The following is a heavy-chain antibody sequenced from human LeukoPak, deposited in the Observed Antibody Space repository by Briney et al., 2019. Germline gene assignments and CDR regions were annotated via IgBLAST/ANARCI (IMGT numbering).Heavy chain of an antibody. CDR2: IKEDGGEK. J-gene: IGHJ4*02. CDR3: AGYCSSVSCRNIDY. D-gene: IGHD2-2*01. CDR1: GFTFSRYW. V-gene: IGHV3-7*01. Sequence: GGSLRLSCAASGFTFSRYWMTWFRQAPGKGLEWVANIKEDGGEKYYVASVRGRSTISRDNAKNSLYLQMNSLRAEDTAVYYCAGYCSSVSCRNIDYWGQGTLVTVSS.